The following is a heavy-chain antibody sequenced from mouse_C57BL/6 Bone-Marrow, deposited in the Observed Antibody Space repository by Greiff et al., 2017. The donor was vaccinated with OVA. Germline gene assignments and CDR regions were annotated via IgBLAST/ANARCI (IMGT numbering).Heavy chain of an antibody. Sequence: SGAELVRPGASVTLSCKASGYTFTDYEMHWVKQTPVHGLEWIGAIDPETGGTAYNQKFKGKAILTADKSSSTAYMELRSLTSEDSAVYYCTRRRGRSGFAYWGQGTLVTVSA. CDR1: GYTFTDYE. J-gene: IGHJ3*01. CDR3: TRRRGRSGFAY. CDR2: IDPETGGT. V-gene: IGHV1-15*01.